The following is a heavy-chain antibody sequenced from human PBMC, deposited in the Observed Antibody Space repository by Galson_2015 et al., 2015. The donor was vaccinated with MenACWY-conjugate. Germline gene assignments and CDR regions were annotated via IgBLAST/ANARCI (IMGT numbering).Heavy chain of an antibody. J-gene: IGHJ6*03. CDR2: ISGSGGNT. V-gene: IGHV3-23*01. CDR1: GFSFSDYG. CDR3: AKDKRYCNGNCVFHYYMDV. Sequence: SLRLSCAASGFSFSDYGMSWVRQAPGKGLEWVSVISGSGGNTNYADSVKGRFTISRDNSKSEVYLQMNNLRDEDTAVYYCAKDKRYCNGNCVFHYYMDVWGKGTTVTVSS. D-gene: IGHD3-9*01.